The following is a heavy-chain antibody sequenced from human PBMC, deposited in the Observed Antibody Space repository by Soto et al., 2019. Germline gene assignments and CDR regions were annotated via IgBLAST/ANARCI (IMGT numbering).Heavy chain of an antibody. D-gene: IGHD2-2*01. J-gene: IGHJ6*02. CDR1: GGTFSSYA. CDR2: IVPIPGTA. V-gene: IGHV1-69*01. CDR3: ARSQGSSTSLEIYYYYYYGMDV. Sequence: QVQLVQAGAEVKKPGSSVTVSCKASGGTFSSYAISWVRQAPGQGLEWMGGIVPIPGTANYAQKFQGRVTITSDDYTSTAYLELSSLRSADTAVYYCARSQGSSTSLEIYYYYYYGMDVWGQGTTVTVSS.